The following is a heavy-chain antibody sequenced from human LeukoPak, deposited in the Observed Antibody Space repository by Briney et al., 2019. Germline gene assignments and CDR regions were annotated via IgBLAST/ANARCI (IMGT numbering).Heavy chain of an antibody. V-gene: IGHV4-4*07. CDR1: GGSISSYY. CDR3: ARDQYGYSTNWFDP. D-gene: IGHD5-24*01. Sequence: SKTLSLTCTVSGGSISSYYWSWIRQPAGKGLEWIGRIYTSGSTNYNPSLKSRVTMSVDTSKNQFSLKLSSVTAADTAVYYCARDQYGYSTNWFDPWGQGTLVTVSS. CDR2: IYTSGST. J-gene: IGHJ5*02.